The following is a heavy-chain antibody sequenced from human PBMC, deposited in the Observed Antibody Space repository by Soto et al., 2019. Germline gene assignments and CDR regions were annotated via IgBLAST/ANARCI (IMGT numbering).Heavy chain of an antibody. CDR2: INPSGGST. J-gene: IGHJ5*02. D-gene: IGHD2-8*01. Sequence: ASVKVSCKASGYTFTSYYMHWVRQAPVQGLEWMGIINPSGGSTSDAQKFQCRVTMTRDTSKNTLYLQMNSLRAEDTAVYYCAKEPVFSSWGQGTLVTVSS. CDR1: GYTFTSYY. V-gene: IGHV1-46*01. CDR3: AKEPVFSS.